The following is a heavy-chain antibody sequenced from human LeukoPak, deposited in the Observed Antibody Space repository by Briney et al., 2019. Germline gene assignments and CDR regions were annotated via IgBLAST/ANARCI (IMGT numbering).Heavy chain of an antibody. Sequence: PGGSLRLSCAASGFTFSSYAMHWVRQAPGKGREYVSAISSNGGSTYYADSVKGRFTISRDNSKNTLYLQMGSLRAEDMAVYYCASASYSSGWVIDYWGQGTLVTVSS. J-gene: IGHJ4*02. D-gene: IGHD6-19*01. CDR2: ISSNGGST. CDR3: ASASYSSGWVIDY. V-gene: IGHV3-64*02. CDR1: GFTFSSYA.